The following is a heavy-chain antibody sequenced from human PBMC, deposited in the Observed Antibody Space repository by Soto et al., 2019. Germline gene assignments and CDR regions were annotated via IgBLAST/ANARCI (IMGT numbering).Heavy chain of an antibody. CDR2: IYYSGST. CDR1: GGSISSYY. J-gene: IGHJ4*02. CDR3: ARQGYSSGWYDY. V-gene: IGHV4-59*08. Sequence: QVQLQESGPGLVKPSETLSLTCTVSGGSISSYYWSWIRQPPGKGLEWIGYIYYSGSTNYKPSLKSRVTISVDTSKNQCSLKLSSVTAADTAVYYCARQGYSSGWYDYWGQGTLVTVSS. D-gene: IGHD6-19*01.